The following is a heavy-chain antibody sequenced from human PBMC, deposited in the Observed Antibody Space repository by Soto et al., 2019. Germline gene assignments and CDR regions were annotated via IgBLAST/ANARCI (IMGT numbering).Heavy chain of an antibody. Sequence: LGESLKISWRGSGYSFTSYWIGWVRQMPGKGLERMGIIYPGDSDTRYSPSFQGQVTISADKSISTAYLQWSSLKASDTAMYYCARHGGLPYYDILTGYPIDYWGQGTLVTVSS. CDR1: GYSFTSYW. V-gene: IGHV5-51*01. CDR3: ARHGGLPYYDILTGYPIDY. D-gene: IGHD3-9*01. J-gene: IGHJ4*02. CDR2: IYPGDSDT.